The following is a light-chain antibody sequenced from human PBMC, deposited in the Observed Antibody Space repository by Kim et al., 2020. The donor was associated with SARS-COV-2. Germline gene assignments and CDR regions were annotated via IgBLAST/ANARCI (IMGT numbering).Light chain of an antibody. Sequence: DIQMTQSPSSLSASVGDRVTITCQASQDISNYLNWYQQKPGKAPKLLIYDASNLETGVPSRFSGSGSGTDFTFTISSLQPEDIATYYCQQYDNLRLFTFGPGTKLEI. CDR3: QQYDNLRLFT. CDR1: QDISNY. J-gene: IGKJ3*01. V-gene: IGKV1-33*01. CDR2: DAS.